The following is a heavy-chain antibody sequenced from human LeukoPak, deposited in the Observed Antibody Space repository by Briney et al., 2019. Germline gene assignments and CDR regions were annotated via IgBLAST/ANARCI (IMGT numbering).Heavy chain of an antibody. V-gene: IGHV4-39*02. CDR1: NGSMTSDSYY. Sequence: SETLSLTCTVSNGSMTSDSYYWAWVRQPPGKGLEWIGSIFYSGKTYYSTSLKSRVTVSLDTSKKTFSLRLSSVTAADTAVYYCARLWIVATWFDARGQGALVTVSS. CDR2: IFYSGKT. CDR3: ARLWIVATWFDA. J-gene: IGHJ5*02. D-gene: IGHD2-2*03.